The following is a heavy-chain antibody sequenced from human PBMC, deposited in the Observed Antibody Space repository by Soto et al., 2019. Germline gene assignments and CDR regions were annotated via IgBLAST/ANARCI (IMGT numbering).Heavy chain of an antibody. CDR1: GFTFSNAW. D-gene: IGHD6-19*01. J-gene: IGHJ3*02. V-gene: IGHV3-15*01. CDR2: IKSKTDGGTT. Sequence: GGSLRLSCAASGFTFSNAWMSWVRQAPGKGLEWVGRIKSKTDGGTTDYAAPVKGRFTISRDDSKNTLYLQMNSLKTEDTAVYYCTTDRLVGDAFDIWGQGTMVTVSS. CDR3: TTDRLVGDAFDI.